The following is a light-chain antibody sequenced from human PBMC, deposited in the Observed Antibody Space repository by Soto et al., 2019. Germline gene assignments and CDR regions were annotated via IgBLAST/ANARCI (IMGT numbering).Light chain of an antibody. J-gene: IGKJ4*01. Sequence: EIVLTQSPGTLSLSPGERATLSCRASQSVSSSYLAWYQQKPGQAPRLLIYGASSRATGIPDRFSGSGSGTDSTLTISRLEPEDFAVYYCQQYGSSLFGGGTKV. CDR1: QSVSSSY. V-gene: IGKV3-20*01. CDR2: GAS. CDR3: QQYGSSL.